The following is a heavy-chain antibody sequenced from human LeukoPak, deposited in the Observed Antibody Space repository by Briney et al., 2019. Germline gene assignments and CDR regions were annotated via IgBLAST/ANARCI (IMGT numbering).Heavy chain of an antibody. CDR3: ATLGAQSYYFDY. J-gene: IGHJ4*02. V-gene: IGHV1-46*01. D-gene: IGHD1-26*01. Sequence: FQGRVTMTRDTSTSTVYMELSSLRSEDTAVYYCATLGAQSYYFDYWGQGTLVTVSS.